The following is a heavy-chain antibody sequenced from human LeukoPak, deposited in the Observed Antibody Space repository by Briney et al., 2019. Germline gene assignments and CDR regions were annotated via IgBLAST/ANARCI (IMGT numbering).Heavy chain of an antibody. J-gene: IGHJ4*02. V-gene: IGHV4-59*12. CDR1: GGSISSYY. D-gene: IGHD3-10*01. CDR3: ARGYYYGSGRWYGN. CDR2: IYYSGST. Sequence: SETLSLTCTVSGGSISSYYWSWIRQPPGKGLEWIGYIYYSGSTNYNPSLKSRVTISVDTSKNQFSLKLSSVTAADTAVYYCARGYYYGSGRWYGNWGQGTLVTVSS.